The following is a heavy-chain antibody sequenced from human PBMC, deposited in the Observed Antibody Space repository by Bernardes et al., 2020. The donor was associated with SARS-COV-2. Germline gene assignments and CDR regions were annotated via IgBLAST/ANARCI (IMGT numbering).Heavy chain of an antibody. CDR3: ARALGGGSGSYWRVFDY. CDR2: IYSGGST. Sequence: GGSLRLSCAASGFTVSSNYMSWVRQAPGKGLEWVSVIYSGGSTYYADSVKGRFTISRDNSKNTLYLQMNSLRAEYTAVYYCARALGGGSGSYWRVFDYWGQGTLVTVSS. D-gene: IGHD3-10*01. J-gene: IGHJ4*02. CDR1: GFTVSSNY. V-gene: IGHV3-66*01.